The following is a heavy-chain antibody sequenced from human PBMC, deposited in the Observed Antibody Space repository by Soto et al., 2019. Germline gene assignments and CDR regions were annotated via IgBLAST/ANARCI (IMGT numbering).Heavy chain of an antibody. Sequence: SVKVSCKASGGTFSSYAISWVRQAPGQGLEWMGGIIPIFGTANYAQKFQGRVTITADKSTSTAYMELSSLRSEDTAVYYCARDSSWTTHYYYGMDVWGQGTTVTVSS. CDR3: ARDSSWTTHYYYGMDV. D-gene: IGHD6-13*01. V-gene: IGHV1-69*06. J-gene: IGHJ6*02. CDR1: GGTFSSYA. CDR2: IIPIFGTA.